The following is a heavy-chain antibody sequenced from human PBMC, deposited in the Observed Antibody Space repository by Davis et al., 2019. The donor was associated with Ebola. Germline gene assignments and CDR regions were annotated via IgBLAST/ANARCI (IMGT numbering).Heavy chain of an antibody. CDR1: EFTFSNHA. V-gene: IGHV3-23*01. CDR3: ANEIRPNDY. Sequence: PGGSLRLSCATSEFTFSNHAISWVRQAPGDGLEWVSSISISGERTYYADSVKGRFTISRDNFMNTLYLQMNSLRAEDTAVYYCANEIRPNDYWGQGTLVTVSS. J-gene: IGHJ4*02. CDR2: ISISGERT.